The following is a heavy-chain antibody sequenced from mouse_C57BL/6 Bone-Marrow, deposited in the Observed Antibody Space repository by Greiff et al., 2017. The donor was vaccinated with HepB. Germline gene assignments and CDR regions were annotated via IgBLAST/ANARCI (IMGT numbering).Heavy chain of an antibody. CDR2: IDPENGDT. CDR1: GFNIKDDY. J-gene: IGHJ3*01. CDR3: IPITTVVGAY. V-gene: IGHV14-4*01. Sequence: VQLQQSGAELVRPGASVKLSCTASGFNIKDDYMHWVKQRPEQGLEWIGWIDPENGDTEYASKFQGKATITADTSSNTAYLQLSSLTSEDTAVYYCIPITTVVGAYWGQGTLVTVSA. D-gene: IGHD1-1*01.